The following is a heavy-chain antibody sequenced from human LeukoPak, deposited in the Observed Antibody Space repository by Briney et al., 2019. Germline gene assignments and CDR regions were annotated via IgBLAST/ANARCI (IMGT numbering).Heavy chain of an antibody. CDR2: IYVTGNR. V-gene: IGHV4-59*01. CDR1: GGSIGTYY. J-gene: IGHJ4*02. D-gene: IGHD6-19*01. CDR3: ARDLGHSSGWYASDY. Sequence: SETLSLTCTVSGGSIGTYYWSWVRQSLGKGLEWIGYIYVTGNRYNPYLQSRVTISVDTSKNQFSLKLSSVTAADTAVYYCARDLGHSSGWYASDYWGQGTLVTVSS.